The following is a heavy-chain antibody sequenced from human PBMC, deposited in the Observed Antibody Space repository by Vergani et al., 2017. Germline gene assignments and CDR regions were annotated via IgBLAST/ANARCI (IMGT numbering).Heavy chain of an antibody. J-gene: IGHJ6*03. D-gene: IGHD3-9*01. CDR2: IYHSGST. CDR1: GGSISSSNW. CDR3: ARTIYDILTGHYYMDV. Sequence: QVQLQESGPGLVTPSGTLSLTCAVSGGSISSSNWWRWVRQPPGKGLEWIGEIYHSGSTNYNPSLKRRVTIPVDKSKNQFSLKLSSVTAADPAVYYGARTIYDILTGHYYMDVWGKGTTVTVSS. V-gene: IGHV4-4*02.